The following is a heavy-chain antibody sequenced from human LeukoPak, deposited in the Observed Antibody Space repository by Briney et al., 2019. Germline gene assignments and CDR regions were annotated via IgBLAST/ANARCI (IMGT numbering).Heavy chain of an antibody. CDR1: GGSISSYY. Sequence: PSETLSLTCTVSGGSISSYYWSWIRQPPGKGLEWIGYIYYSGSTNYNPSLKSRVTISVDTSKNRFSLKLSSVTAADTAVYYCARGDYYYGMDVWGQGTTVTVSS. J-gene: IGHJ6*02. CDR2: IYYSGST. V-gene: IGHV4-59*01. CDR3: ARGDYYYGMDV.